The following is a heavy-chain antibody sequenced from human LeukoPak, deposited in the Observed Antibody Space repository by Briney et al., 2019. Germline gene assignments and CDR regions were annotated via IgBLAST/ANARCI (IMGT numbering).Heavy chain of an antibody. CDR3: ARDRSRVAVAGTAYYFDD. V-gene: IGHV1-3*03. D-gene: IGHD6-19*01. Sequence: ASVKVSCKASGYTFTSYAMHWVRQAPGQRLEWMGWINAGNGNTKYSQEFQGRVTITRDTSASTAYMELSSLRSEDMAVYYCARDRSRVAVAGTAYYFDDWGQGTLVTVSS. CDR1: GYTFTSYA. CDR2: INAGNGNT. J-gene: IGHJ4*02.